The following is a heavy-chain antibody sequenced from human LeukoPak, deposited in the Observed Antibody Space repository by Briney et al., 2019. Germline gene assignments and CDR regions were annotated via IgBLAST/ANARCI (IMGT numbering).Heavy chain of an antibody. Sequence: GASVKVSCKASGYTFSDYFMHWVRRAPGQGLEWMGWINANSGGTIYAQKFQGRVTMTRDTSISTAYMDLSRLRSDDTAVYYCARDGTGVDSWGQGTLVTVSS. CDR3: ARDGTGVDS. CDR2: INANSGGT. V-gene: IGHV1-2*02. D-gene: IGHD1/OR15-1a*01. J-gene: IGHJ4*02. CDR1: GYTFSDYF.